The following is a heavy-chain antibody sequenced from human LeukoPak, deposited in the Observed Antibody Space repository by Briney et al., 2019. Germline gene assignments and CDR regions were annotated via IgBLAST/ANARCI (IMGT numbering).Heavy chain of an antibody. CDR3: ARTYGDYDDAFDV. Sequence: PSETLSHTCTVSGGSISSSTYYWGWIRQPPGKGLEWIGSIYYSGSTYNNPSLKSRVTIFVDTSKNQFSLKLSSVTATDTAVYYCARTYGDYDDAFDVWGQGTMVTVSS. D-gene: IGHD4-17*01. J-gene: IGHJ3*01. CDR2: IYYSGST. CDR1: GGSISSSTYY. V-gene: IGHV4-39*01.